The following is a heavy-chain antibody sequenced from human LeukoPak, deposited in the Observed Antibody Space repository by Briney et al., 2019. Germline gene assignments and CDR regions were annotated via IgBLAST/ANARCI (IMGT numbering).Heavy chain of an antibody. CDR3: AKAIHSSSSGVVDY. J-gene: IGHJ4*02. V-gene: IGHV3-30*02. CDR1: GFTFSSYA. D-gene: IGHD6-6*01. Sequence: SGGSLRLSCAASGFTFSSYAMHWVRQAPGKGLEWVTFIRYDGSNKYYAESVKGRFTISRDNSKNTLYLQMNSLRAEETAVYYCAKAIHSSSSGVVDYWGQGTLVTVSS. CDR2: IRYDGSNK.